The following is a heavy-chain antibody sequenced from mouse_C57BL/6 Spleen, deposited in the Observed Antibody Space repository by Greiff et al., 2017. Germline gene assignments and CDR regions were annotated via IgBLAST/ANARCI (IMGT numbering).Heavy chain of an antibody. J-gene: IGHJ2*01. D-gene: IGHD6-1*01. CDR1: GFTFSDYG. Sequence: EVQRVESGGGLVKPGGSLKLSCAASGFTFSDYGMHWVRQAPEKGLGWVAYISSGSSTIYYADTVKGRFTISRDNAKNTLFLQMTSLRSEDTAMYYCARPTQLIFDYWCQGTTLTVSS. CDR3: ARPTQLIFDY. V-gene: IGHV5-17*01. CDR2: ISSGSSTI.